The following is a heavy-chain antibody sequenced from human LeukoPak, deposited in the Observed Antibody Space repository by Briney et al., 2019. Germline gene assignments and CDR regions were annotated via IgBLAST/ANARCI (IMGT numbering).Heavy chain of an antibody. V-gene: IGHV3-7*01. CDR1: GFPFSDHW. J-gene: IGHJ4*02. Sequence: TGGSLRLSCAASGFPFSDHWMTWVRQAPGKGLEWVANIKQDGREKFYLDSVKGRFTISRDDTKNSLYLQMSSLRVEDTAVYFCARDRLYYDISTGYVPLDYWGLGTLVTVSS. CDR2: IKQDGREK. CDR3: ARDRLYYDISTGYVPLDY. D-gene: IGHD3-9*01.